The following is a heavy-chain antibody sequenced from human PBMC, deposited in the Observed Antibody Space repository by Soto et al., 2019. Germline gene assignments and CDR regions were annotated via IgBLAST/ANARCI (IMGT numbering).Heavy chain of an antibody. Sequence: GGSLRLSCATSGFAFSTHAMNWVRQAPGKGLAWVSSITPSGDNTYYADSVKGRFTISRDNSKNTLYLQMNSLRTEDTAVYYCARRGPGTYFDYWGQGTLVTVSS. CDR1: GFAFSTHA. D-gene: IGHD6-13*01. V-gene: IGHV3-23*01. J-gene: IGHJ4*02. CDR3: ARRGPGTYFDY. CDR2: ITPSGDNT.